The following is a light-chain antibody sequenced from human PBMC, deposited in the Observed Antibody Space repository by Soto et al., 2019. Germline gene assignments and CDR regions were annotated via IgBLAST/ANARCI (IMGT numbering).Light chain of an antibody. CDR1: QTISGW. Sequence: DIQMTQSPSTLSASVGDTVTITGLASQTISGWLAWYQQRPGKAPNLLIFDASTLESGVPSRFSGSGSGTTFTLTISSLQSDDFATYYCLQYNGYYRTFGQGTKVDIK. CDR3: LQYNGYYRT. J-gene: IGKJ1*01. CDR2: DAS. V-gene: IGKV1-5*01.